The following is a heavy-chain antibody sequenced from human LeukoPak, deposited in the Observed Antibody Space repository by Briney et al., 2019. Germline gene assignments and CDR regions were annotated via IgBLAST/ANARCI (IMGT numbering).Heavy chain of an antibody. CDR1: GGSFRGYY. Sequence: SETLSLTCAVYGGSFRGYYWSWVRQTPGKGVEWVGEINHSGRTNYNTYLKRRVTISVEKSKKKFSLKRRCRAAADTAVYYCARGRKHIQYPQTYYYYYGMDVWGQGTTVTVSS. D-gene: IGHD2-2*01. V-gene: IGHV4-34*01. J-gene: IGHJ6*02. CDR2: INHSGRT. CDR3: ARGRKHIQYPQTYYYYYGMDV.